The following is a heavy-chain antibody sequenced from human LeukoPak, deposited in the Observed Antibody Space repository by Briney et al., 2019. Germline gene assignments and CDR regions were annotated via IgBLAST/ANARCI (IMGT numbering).Heavy chain of an antibody. CDR2: INPNSGGT. D-gene: IGHD3-10*01. CDR3: ARVDRGGLYWYFDL. Sequence: ASVKVSCKASGYTFIGYYMHWVRQAPGQGLEWMGRINPNSGGTNYAQKFQGRVTMTRDTSISTAYMELSRLRSDDTAVYYCARVDRGGLYWYFDLWGRGTLVTVSS. V-gene: IGHV1-2*06. J-gene: IGHJ2*01. CDR1: GYTFIGYY.